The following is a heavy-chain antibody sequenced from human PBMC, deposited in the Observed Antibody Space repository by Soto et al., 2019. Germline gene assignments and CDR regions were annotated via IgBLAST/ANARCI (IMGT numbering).Heavy chain of an antibody. CDR2: ISWNSGSI. D-gene: IGHD2-21*02. J-gene: IGHJ3*02. Sequence: EVQLVESGGGLVQPGRSLRLSCAASGFTFDDYAMHWVRQAPGKGLEWVSGISWNSGSIGYADSVKGRFTISRDNAKNSLYLQMSSLRAEDTALYYCAKARIVVVTADAFDIWGQGTMVTVSS. CDR3: AKARIVVVTADAFDI. V-gene: IGHV3-9*01. CDR1: GFTFDDYA.